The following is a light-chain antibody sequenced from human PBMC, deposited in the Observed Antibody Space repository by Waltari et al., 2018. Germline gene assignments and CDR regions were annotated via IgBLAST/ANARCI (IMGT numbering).Light chain of an antibody. CDR2: GSS. J-gene: IGKJ2*01. CDR3: QQYGRSWNT. CDR1: QSVSSNY. Sequence: EIVLTQSPGTLSLSPGERATLSCRASQSVSSNYLAWYQQRPGQAPRLLIHGSSSRATGIPDRFSGSRSGTDFTLTISRLEPEDFAVYYCQQYGRSWNTFGQGTKLEIK. V-gene: IGKV3-20*01.